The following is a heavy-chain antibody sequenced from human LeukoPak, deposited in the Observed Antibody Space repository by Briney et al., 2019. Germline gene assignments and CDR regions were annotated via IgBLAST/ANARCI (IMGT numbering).Heavy chain of an antibody. CDR3: ARDLLVGAACLDY. J-gene: IGHJ4*02. V-gene: IGHV3-21*01. CDR1: GFPFSSYS. Sequence: GGSLRLSCAASGFPFSSYSMTWVRQAPGKGLEWVSSISSNSSYIYYADSVKGRFTISRDNAKNSLYLQMNSLRAEDTAVYYCARDLLVGAACLDYWGQGTLVTVSS. D-gene: IGHD1-26*01. CDR2: ISSNSSYI.